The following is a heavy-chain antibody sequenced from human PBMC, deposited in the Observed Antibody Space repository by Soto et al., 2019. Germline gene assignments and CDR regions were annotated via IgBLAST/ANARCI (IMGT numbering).Heavy chain of an antibody. Sequence: QVQVVQSGAEVKKPGASVRISCKASGYTFTDYFIHWVRQAPGQGHEWMGRINPSGGSTTKAQKFQGRITMTGDTSTSTAYMELSSLRSDDTAVYYCTRGRQYYQYAMDVWGQGTTVTVSS. CDR3: TRGRQYYQYAMDV. CDR2: INPSGGST. J-gene: IGHJ6*02. CDR1: GYTFTDYF. V-gene: IGHV1-46*03.